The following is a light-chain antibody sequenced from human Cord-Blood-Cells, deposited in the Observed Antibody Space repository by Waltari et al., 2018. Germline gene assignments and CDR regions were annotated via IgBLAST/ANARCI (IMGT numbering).Light chain of an antibody. J-gene: IGLJ2*01. Sequence: QSALTQPASVSGSPGQSIPISCTGTSSDVGGYNYVSWYQQHPGKAPKLMIYGVSNRPLGVSNRFSGSKSGNTASLTISGLQAEDEADYYCSSYTSSSVVFGGGTKLTVL. CDR2: GVS. CDR3: SSYTSSSVV. V-gene: IGLV2-14*01. CDR1: SSDVGGYNY.